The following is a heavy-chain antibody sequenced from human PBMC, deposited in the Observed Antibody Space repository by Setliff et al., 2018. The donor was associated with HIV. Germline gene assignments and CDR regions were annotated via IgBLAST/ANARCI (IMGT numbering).Heavy chain of an antibody. CDR3: ARVVGVAPYYYMDV. V-gene: IGHV3-7*01. Sequence: GGSLRLSCGASGFTFRDYLMIWVRQAPGKGLECVANINQDGSEKYHVGSVKGRFTISRDNAKSSLYLQMSSLTAEDTAVYYCARVVGVAPYYYMDVWGKGATVTVSS. CDR1: GFTFRDYL. D-gene: IGHD2-15*01. J-gene: IGHJ6*03. CDR2: INQDGSEK.